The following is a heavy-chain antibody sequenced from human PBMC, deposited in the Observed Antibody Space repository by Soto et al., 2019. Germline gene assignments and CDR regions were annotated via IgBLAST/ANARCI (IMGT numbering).Heavy chain of an antibody. D-gene: IGHD4-17*01. Sequence: EVQLLESGGGLVQPGGSLRLSCAASGFTFSSYAMSWVRQAPGKGLEWVSAISGSGGSTYYADSVKGRFTISRENAKNTLYLQMNSLRAEDTAVYYCAKVDVDDYGYYGPFDYWGQGTLVTVSS. CDR3: AKVDVDDYGYYGPFDY. CDR1: GFTFSSYA. J-gene: IGHJ4*02. V-gene: IGHV3-23*01. CDR2: ISGSGGST.